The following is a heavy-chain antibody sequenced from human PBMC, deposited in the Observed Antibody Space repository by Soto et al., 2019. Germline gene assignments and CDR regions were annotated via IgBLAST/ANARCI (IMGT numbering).Heavy chain of an antibody. J-gene: IGHJ6*02. V-gene: IGHV1-58*01. Sequence: SVKVSCKASGFTFTSSAVQWVRQARGQRLEWIGWIVVGSGNTNYAQKFQERVTITRDMSTSTAYMELSSLRSEDTAVYYCAAPTYYDFWSSEDLMFYGMDVWGQGTTVTVSS. CDR1: GFTFTSSA. CDR2: IVVGSGNT. CDR3: AAPTYYDFWSSEDLMFYGMDV. D-gene: IGHD3-3*01.